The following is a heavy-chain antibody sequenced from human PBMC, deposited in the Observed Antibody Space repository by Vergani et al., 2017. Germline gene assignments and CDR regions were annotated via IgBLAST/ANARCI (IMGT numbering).Heavy chain of an antibody. D-gene: IGHD1-26*01. CDR1: GFTFIMHA. J-gene: IGHJ4*02. CDR3: ARDKVVGPTLLDY. V-gene: IGHV3-7*01. CDR2: IKQDGGEK. Sequence: EVQLLESGGDLVQPGGSLRLSCAASGFTFIMHAMSWVRQAPGKAPEWVANIKQDGGEKYSIDSVKGRFTISRDNAKNLLFLQMDGLRVEDTAVYYCARDKVVGPTLLDYWGQGTLVTVSS.